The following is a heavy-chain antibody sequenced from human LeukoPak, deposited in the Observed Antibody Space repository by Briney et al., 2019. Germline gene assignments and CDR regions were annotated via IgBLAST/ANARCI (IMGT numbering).Heavy chain of an antibody. Sequence: SETLSLTCAVSGASISSYYWSWIRQPPGKGLEWIGHIYYIGSTNYNPSLRSRVTISVDTSKNQFSLKLSSVTAADTAVYYCARGDCSSTSCYHWYFDLWGRGTLVTVSS. D-gene: IGHD2-2*01. CDR2: IYYIGST. CDR3: ARGDCSSTSCYHWYFDL. CDR1: GASISSYY. J-gene: IGHJ2*01. V-gene: IGHV4-59*01.